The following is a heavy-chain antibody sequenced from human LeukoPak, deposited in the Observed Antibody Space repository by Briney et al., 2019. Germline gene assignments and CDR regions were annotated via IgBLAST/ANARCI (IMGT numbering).Heavy chain of an antibody. V-gene: IGHV3-30*04. D-gene: IGHD1-26*01. J-gene: IGHJ4*02. CDR1: GFTFSSYA. CDR3: AREYSYSWGYFDY. CDR2: ISYDGSNK. Sequence: PGGSLRLSCAASGFTFSSYATHWVRQAPGKGLEWVAVISYDGSNKYYADSVKGRFTISRDNSKNTLYLQMNSLRAEDTAVYYCAREYSYSWGYFDYWGQGTLVTVSS.